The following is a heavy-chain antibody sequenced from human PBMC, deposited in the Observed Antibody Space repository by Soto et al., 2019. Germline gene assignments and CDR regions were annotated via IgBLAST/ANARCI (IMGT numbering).Heavy chain of an antibody. CDR2: ISYDGSNK. D-gene: IGHD6-19*01. Sequence: QVQLVESGGGVVQPGRSLRLSCAASGFTFSSYGMHWVRQAPGKGLEWEAVISYDGSNKYYADSVKGRFTISRDNSKNTLYLQMNSLRAEDTAVYYCAKEGQWLVRDYYGMDVWGQGTTVTVSS. J-gene: IGHJ6*02. CDR3: AKEGQWLVRDYYGMDV. CDR1: GFTFSSYG. V-gene: IGHV3-30*18.